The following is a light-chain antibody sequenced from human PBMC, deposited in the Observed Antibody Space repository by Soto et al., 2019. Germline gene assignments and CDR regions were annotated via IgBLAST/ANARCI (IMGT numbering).Light chain of an antibody. CDR2: SAS. V-gene: IGKV3-11*01. CDR3: QQRTNWPPT. CDR1: QSVRND. J-gene: IGKJ4*01. Sequence: EIVLTQSPATLSLSPGERATLSCRASQSVRNDLVWYHQKPGQAPRVLIYSASNRATGIPARFSGSGSGTYFTLTISSLEPEDFAVYYCQQRTNWPPTFGGGTKVVMK.